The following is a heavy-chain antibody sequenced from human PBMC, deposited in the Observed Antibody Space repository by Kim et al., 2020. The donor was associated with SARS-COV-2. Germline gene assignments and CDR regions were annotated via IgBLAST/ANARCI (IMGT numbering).Heavy chain of an antibody. J-gene: IGHJ6*04. V-gene: IGHV3-9*01. CDR2: ISWNSGSI. CDR3: ARNMWADVVTAVDV. CDR1: GFTFADYA. D-gene: IGHD2-21*02. Sequence: GGSLRLSCAVSGFTFADYAMHWVRQAPGKGLEWVSGISWNSGSIGYADSVKGRFTISRDNAKNSLYLQMNSLRGEDTALYYCARNMWADVVTAVDVWGKGTTVIVSS.